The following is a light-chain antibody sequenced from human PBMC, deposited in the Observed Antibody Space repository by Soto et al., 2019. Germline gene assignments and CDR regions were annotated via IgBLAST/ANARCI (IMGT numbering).Light chain of an antibody. Sequence: EIVLTQSPATLSLSPGERATLSCRASQYVRTFLAWYQQKIGQAPRLLIHGASNRATGIPARFSGSGSGTDFTLTISSLEPEDFAVYYCQQYNNWPPWTFGQGTKVDIK. V-gene: IGKV3-11*01. CDR2: GAS. CDR1: QYVRTF. J-gene: IGKJ1*01. CDR3: QQYNNWPPWT.